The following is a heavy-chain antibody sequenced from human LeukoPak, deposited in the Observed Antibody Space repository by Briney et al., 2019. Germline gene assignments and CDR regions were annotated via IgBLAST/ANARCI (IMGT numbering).Heavy chain of an antibody. D-gene: IGHD3-3*01. CDR3: ARELRTYYYYYYGMDV. CDR2: MNPNSGNT. CDR1: GYTFTSYD. V-gene: IGHV1-8*01. J-gene: IGHJ6*02. Sequence: GASVKVSCKASGYTFTSYDVNWVRQATGQGLEWMGWMNPNSGNTGYAQKFQGRVTMTRNTSISTAYMELSSLRSEDTAVYYCARELRTYYYYYYGMDVWGQGTTVTVSS.